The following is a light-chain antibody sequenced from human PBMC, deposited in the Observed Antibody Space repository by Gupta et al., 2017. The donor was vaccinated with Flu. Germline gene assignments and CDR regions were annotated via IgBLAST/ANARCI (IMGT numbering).Light chain of an antibody. CDR1: QSVFYSSNNKNY. J-gene: IGKJ4*01. Sequence: DIVMTQSPDSLAVSLGERATINCKSSQSVFYSSNNKNYLAWYQQKPGQPPKLLISWASSRESGGPDRFSGSGSGTDFTLTISSRQAEDVAVYYCQQDYTTNTFGGGTKVEIK. CDR3: QQDYTTNT. V-gene: IGKV4-1*01. CDR2: WAS.